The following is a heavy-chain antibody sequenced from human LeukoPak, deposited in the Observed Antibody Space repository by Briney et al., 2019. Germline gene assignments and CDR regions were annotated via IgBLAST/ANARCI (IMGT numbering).Heavy chain of an antibody. D-gene: IGHD3-10*01. J-gene: IGHJ5*02. Sequence: GASVKVSCKASGYTFTGYYMHWVRQAPGQGLEWMGWINPNSGGTNYAQKFQGRVTMTRDTSISTAYMELSRLRSDDTAVYYCARATYYYGSGSRNWFDPWGQGTLVTVSS. CDR1: GYTFTGYY. V-gene: IGHV1-2*02. CDR2: INPNSGGT. CDR3: ARATYYYGSGSRNWFDP.